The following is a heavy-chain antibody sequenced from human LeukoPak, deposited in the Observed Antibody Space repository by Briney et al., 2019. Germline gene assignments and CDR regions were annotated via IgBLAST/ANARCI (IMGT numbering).Heavy chain of an antibody. V-gene: IGHV3-53*01. J-gene: IGHJ4*02. Sequence: GGSLRLSCAPSGPIVSNNYMAWVRQAPGKGLEWVSVIFSGGGTYYADSVKGRFTISRDNSKNTLYLQMNSLRAEDTAVYYCASGRYSSSWYHHFDYWGQGTLVTVSS. CDR1: GPIVSNNY. CDR2: IFSGGGT. CDR3: ASGRYSSSWYHHFDY. D-gene: IGHD6-13*01.